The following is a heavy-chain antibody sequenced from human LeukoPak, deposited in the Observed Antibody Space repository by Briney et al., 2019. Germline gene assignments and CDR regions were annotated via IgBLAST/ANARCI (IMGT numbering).Heavy chain of an antibody. V-gene: IGHV3-7*01. D-gene: IGHD1-20*01. CDR1: GFTFSSYW. CDR2: IKQDGSEK. Sequence: GGSLRLSCAASGFTFSSYWMSWVRQAPGKGLEWVANIKQDGSEKYYVDSVKGRFTISRDNAKNSLYLQMNSLRAEDTAVYYCARDVSGRQSYAGITGTIPYYFDYWGQGTLVTVSS. CDR3: ARDVSGRQSYAGITGTIPYYFDY. J-gene: IGHJ4*02.